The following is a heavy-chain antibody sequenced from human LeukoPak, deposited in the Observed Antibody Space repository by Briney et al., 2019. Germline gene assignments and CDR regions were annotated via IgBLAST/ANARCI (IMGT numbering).Heavy chain of an antibody. CDR3: AELGITMIGGV. CDR2: ISSSGSTI. D-gene: IGHD3-10*02. J-gene: IGHJ6*04. V-gene: IGHV3-11*01. Sequence: GGSLRLSCAASGFTFSDYYMSWIRQAPGKGLEWVSYISSSGSTIYYADSVKGRFTISRDNARNSLYLQMNNLRVEDTAVYYCAELGITMIGGVWGKGTTVTISS. CDR1: GFTFSDYY.